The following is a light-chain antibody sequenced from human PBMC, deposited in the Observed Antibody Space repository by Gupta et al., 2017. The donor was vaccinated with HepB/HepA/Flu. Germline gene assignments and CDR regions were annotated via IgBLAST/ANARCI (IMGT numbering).Light chain of an antibody. CDR3: QQWNSSPWT. Sequence: DIVMTQSPDSLAVSLGERATINCKSSRSWLYSSENKNYLAWYQQKPGQPPKLLIYWASTREYGVPDRFSGSGSGTDFTLTISSRQAEDVAVYYCQQWNSSPWTFGQGTKVEIK. J-gene: IGKJ1*01. CDR1: RSWLYSSENKNY. V-gene: IGKV4-1*01. CDR2: WAS.